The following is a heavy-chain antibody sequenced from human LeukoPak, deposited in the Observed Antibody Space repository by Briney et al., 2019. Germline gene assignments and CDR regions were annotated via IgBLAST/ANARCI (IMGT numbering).Heavy chain of an antibody. CDR1: GGTFSSYA. D-gene: IGHD2-2*02. CDR3: ARDSRALGYCSSTSCYRWNLFDY. J-gene: IGHJ4*02. Sequence: ASVKVSCKASGGTFSSYAISWVRQAPGQGLEWMGGIIPIFGTANYAQKFQGRVTITADESTSTAYMELSSLRSEDTAVYYCARDSRALGYCSSTSCYRWNLFDYWGQGTLVTVSS. CDR2: IIPIFGTA. V-gene: IGHV1-69*13.